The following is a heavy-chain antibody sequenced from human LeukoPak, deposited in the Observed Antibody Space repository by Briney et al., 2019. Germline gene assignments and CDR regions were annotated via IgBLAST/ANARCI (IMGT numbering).Heavy chain of an antibody. J-gene: IGHJ4*02. V-gene: IGHV3-21*01. Sequence: PGGSLRLSCAASGFTFSSYEMNWVRQAPGKGLEWVSSISSSSSYIYYADSVKGRFTISRDNAKNSLYLQMNSLRAEDTAVYYCARDPAYYYGSSGYYFFDYWGQGTLVTVSS. D-gene: IGHD3-22*01. CDR1: GFTFSSYE. CDR2: ISSSSSYI. CDR3: ARDPAYYYGSSGYYFFDY.